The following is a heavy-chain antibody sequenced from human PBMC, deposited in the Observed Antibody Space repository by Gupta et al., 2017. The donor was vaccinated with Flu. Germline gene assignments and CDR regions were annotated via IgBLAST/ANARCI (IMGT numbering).Heavy chain of an antibody. D-gene: IGHD5-18*01. CDR2: IHYDGNI. J-gene: IGHJ5*02. Sequence: QLQLQESGPGLVKSSETLSLTCTVSGGSIRDTTYYWGWIRQPPGKGLEWIGSIHYDGNIFFTPSLKSRVTISIDTSKNQFSLKLSSVTAADTAMYYCARHGGHSYGYLWCDRWGQGTLVTVSS. V-gene: IGHV4-39*01. CDR3: ARHGGHSYGYLWCDR. CDR1: GGSIRDTTYY.